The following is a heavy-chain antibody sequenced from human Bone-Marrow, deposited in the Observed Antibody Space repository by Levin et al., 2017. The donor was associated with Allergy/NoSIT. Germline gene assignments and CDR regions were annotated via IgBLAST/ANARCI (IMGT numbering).Heavy chain of an antibody. J-gene: IGHJ6*03. V-gene: IGHV3-74*01. CDR1: GFTFSSYW. CDR2: INSDGSVT. Sequence: PGGSLRLSCAASGFTFSSYWMHWVRQAPGKGLVWVSPINSDGSVTIYADSVKGRFTISRDNAKNTLYLQMNSLRAEDTAVYYCARGHGGWSWYYYMDVWGKGTTVTVSS. CDR3: ARGHGGWSWYYYMDV. D-gene: IGHD6-19*01.